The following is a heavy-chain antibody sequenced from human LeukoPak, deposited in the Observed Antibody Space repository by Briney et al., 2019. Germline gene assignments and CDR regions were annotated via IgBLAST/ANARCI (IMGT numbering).Heavy chain of an antibody. CDR2: VWYDGSNI. D-gene: IGHD3-22*01. Sequence: GGSLRLSCAASGFTFSTYGMHWVRQAPGKGLEWVAVVWYDGSNIHYVDSVKGRFTISRDNSKSTLYLQMNSLTAEDTAVYYCARGRLDSSGYWYWGQGTLVTVSS. CDR3: ARGRLDSSGYWY. J-gene: IGHJ4*02. CDR1: GFTFSTYG. V-gene: IGHV3-33*01.